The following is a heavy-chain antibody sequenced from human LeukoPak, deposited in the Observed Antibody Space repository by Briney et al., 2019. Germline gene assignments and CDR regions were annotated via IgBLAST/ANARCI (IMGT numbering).Heavy chain of an antibody. CDR1: GFSFSSYY. J-gene: IGHJ4*02. CDR2: INPDGSER. V-gene: IGHV3-7*01. Sequence: GGSLRLSCAASGFSFSSYYMSWVRQAPGKGLEWVALINPDGSERYYVDSVKGRFTISRDNARNSLYLQMDSLRAEDTAVYYCARDRINSGFDYWGQGTLVTVSS. CDR3: ARDRINSGFDY. D-gene: IGHD3-10*01.